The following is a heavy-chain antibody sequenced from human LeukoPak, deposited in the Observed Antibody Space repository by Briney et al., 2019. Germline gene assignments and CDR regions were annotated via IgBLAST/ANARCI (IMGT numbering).Heavy chain of an antibody. Sequence: SVKVSCKASGGTFSSYAISWVRQAPGQGLEWMGGIIPNFGTANYAQKFQGRVTITADESTSTAYMELSSLRSEDTAAYYCARSGSGSYLMSGYYYYYMDVWGKGTTVTISS. CDR3: ARSGSGSYLMSGYYYYYMDV. J-gene: IGHJ6*03. D-gene: IGHD3-10*01. CDR1: GGTFSSYA. V-gene: IGHV1-69*13. CDR2: IIPNFGTA.